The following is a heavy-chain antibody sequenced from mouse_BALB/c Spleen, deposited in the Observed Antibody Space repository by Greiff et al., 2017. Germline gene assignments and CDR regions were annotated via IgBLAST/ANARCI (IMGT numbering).Heavy chain of an antibody. CDR2: ISDGGSYT. V-gene: IGHV5-4*02. J-gene: IGHJ3*01. CDR1: GFTFSDYY. CDR3: ARRGSYGNYGAWFAY. Sequence: EVMLVESGGGLVKPGGSLKLSCAASGFTFSDYYMYWVRQTPEKRLEWVATISDGGSYTYYPDSVKGRFTISRDNAKNNLYLQMSSLKSEDTAMYYCARRGSYGNYGAWFAYWGQGTLVTVSA. D-gene: IGHD2-1*01.